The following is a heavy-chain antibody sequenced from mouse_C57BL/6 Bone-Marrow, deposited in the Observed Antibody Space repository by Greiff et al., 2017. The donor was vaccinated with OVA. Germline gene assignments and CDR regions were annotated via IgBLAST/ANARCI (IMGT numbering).Heavy chain of an antibody. J-gene: IGHJ1*03. D-gene: IGHD4-1*01. CDR2: IWSGGST. Sequence: QVQLKESGPGLVQPSQSLSITCTVSGFSLTSYGVHWIRQSPGKGLEWLGVIWSGGSTDYNAAFISRLSISKDNSKSQVFFKMNSLQADGTAIYYCAITGTYWYFDVWGTGTTVTVSS. CDR3: AITGTYWYFDV. CDR1: GFSLTSYG. V-gene: IGHV2-2*01.